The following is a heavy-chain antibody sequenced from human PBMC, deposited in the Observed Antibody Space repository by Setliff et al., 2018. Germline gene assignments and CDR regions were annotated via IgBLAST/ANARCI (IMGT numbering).Heavy chain of an antibody. CDR2: IYPGDSHNI. D-gene: IGHD2-15*01. Sequence: PGESLKLSCKDSGYSFSISWIGWVRQMPGKGLDWMGIIYPGDSHNIRYSPSFQGQVTISADKSTSTAYLQWSSLKASDTAIYYCARPSAGYSRPFDVWGQGTMVTVS. CDR3: ARPSAGYSRPFDV. J-gene: IGHJ3*01. V-gene: IGHV5-51*01. CDR1: GYSFSISW.